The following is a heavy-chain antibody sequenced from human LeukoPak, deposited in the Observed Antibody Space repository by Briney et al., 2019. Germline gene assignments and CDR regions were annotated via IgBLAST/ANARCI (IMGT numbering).Heavy chain of an antibody. D-gene: IGHD3-22*01. CDR3: AKRGYYDSSGYLDY. CDR1: GFTFSSYA. V-gene: IGHV3-23*01. Sequence: GGSLRLSCAASGFTFSSYAMSWVRQAPGKGLEWVSAISGSGGSTYYADSVKGRFTISRDNSKNTLYLQMNSLGAEDTAVYYCAKRGYYDSSGYLDYWGQGTLVTVSS. CDR2: ISGSGGST. J-gene: IGHJ4*02.